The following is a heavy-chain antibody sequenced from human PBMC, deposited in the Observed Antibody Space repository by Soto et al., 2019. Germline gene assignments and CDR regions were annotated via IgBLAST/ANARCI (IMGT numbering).Heavy chain of an antibody. CDR3: ARAGSYHLIFDY. Sequence: SETLSLTYTVSGGSISSYYWSWIRQPPGKGLEWIGYIYYSGSTNYNPSLKSRVTISVDTSKNQFSLKLSSVTAADTAVYYCARAGSYHLIFDYWGQGTLVTVSS. J-gene: IGHJ4*02. V-gene: IGHV4-59*01. D-gene: IGHD3-10*01. CDR2: IYYSGST. CDR1: GGSISSYY.